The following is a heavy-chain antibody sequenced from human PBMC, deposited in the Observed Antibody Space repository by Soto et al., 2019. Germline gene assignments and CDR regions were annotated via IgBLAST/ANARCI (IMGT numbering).Heavy chain of an antibody. V-gene: IGHV4-39*02. CDR1: GGSISSSSYY. CDR3: AREGCSSTSCYAVHRTVFDP. Sequence: SETLSLTCTVSGGSISSSSYYWGWIRQPPGKGLEWIGSIYYSGSTYYNPSLKSRVTISVDTSKNRFSLKLSSVTAADTAVYYCAREGCSSTSCYAVHRTVFDPWGQGTLVTVSS. CDR2: IYYSGST. D-gene: IGHD2-2*01. J-gene: IGHJ5*02.